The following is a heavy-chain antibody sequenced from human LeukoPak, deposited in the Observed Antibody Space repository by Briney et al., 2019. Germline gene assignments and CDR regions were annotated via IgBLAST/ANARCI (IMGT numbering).Heavy chain of an antibody. Sequence: PSETLSLTCAVYGGSFSGYYWSWIRQPPGKGLEWIGEINHSGSTNYNPSLKSRVTISVDTSKNQFSLKLSSVTAADTAVYYCARVGAATIPFDYWGQGPLVTVSS. CDR1: GGSFSGYY. V-gene: IGHV4-34*01. CDR2: INHSGST. D-gene: IGHD5-12*01. CDR3: ARVGAATIPFDY. J-gene: IGHJ4*02.